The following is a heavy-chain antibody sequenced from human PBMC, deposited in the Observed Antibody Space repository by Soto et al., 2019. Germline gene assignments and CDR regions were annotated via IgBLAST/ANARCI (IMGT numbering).Heavy chain of an antibody. CDR1: GFTFSSYA. Sequence: EVQLLESGGGLVQPGGSLRLSCAASGFTFSSYAMSWVRQAPGKGLEWVSAISGSGGSTYYADSVKGRFTISRDNSKNTLYLQMNSLRAEDTAVYYCAKAHLASCSSTSCYGGYYYYGMDVWGQGTTVTVSS. V-gene: IGHV3-23*01. CDR2: ISGSGGST. D-gene: IGHD2-2*01. CDR3: AKAHLASCSSTSCYGGYYYYGMDV. J-gene: IGHJ6*02.